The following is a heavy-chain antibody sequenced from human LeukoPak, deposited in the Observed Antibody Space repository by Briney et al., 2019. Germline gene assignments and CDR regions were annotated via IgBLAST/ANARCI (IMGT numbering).Heavy chain of an antibody. Sequence: SVKVSCKASGGTFSSYAISWVRQAPGQGLKWMGGIIPIFGTTNYAQKFQGRVTITADESTSTAYMELSSLRSEDTAVYYCARGKSNRYYFDYWGQGTLVTVSS. CDR2: IIPIFGTT. CDR3: ARGKSNRYYFDY. CDR1: GGTFSSYA. J-gene: IGHJ4*02. V-gene: IGHV1-69*13. D-gene: IGHD1-14*01.